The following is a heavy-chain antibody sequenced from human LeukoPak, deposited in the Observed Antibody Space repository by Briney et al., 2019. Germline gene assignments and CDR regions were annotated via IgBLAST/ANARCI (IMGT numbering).Heavy chain of an antibody. CDR1: GGSFSGYY. CDR3: AGMLSETVTTSPVYYFDY. Sequence: SETLSLTCAVYGGSFSGYYWSWIRQPPGKGLEWIGEINHSGSTNYNPSLKSRVTISVDTSKNQFSLKLSSVTAADTAVYYCAGMLSETVTTSPVYYFDYWGQGTLVTVSS. D-gene: IGHD4-17*01. J-gene: IGHJ4*02. CDR2: INHSGST. V-gene: IGHV4-34*01.